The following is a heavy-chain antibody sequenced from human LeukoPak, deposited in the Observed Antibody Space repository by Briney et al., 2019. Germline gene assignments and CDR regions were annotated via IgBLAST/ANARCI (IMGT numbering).Heavy chain of an antibody. CDR1: GYTFTSYG. CDR2: TSAYNGNT. CDR3: ARRRGMDIVVVPAAIGGGGFDP. D-gene: IGHD2-2*03. V-gene: IGHV1-18*01. Sequence: ASVKVSCKASGYTFTSYGISWVRQAPGQGLEWMGWTSAYNGNTNYAQKLQGRVTMTTDTSTSTAYMELRSLRSDDTAVYYCARRRGMDIVVVPAAIGGGGFDPWGQGTLVTVSS. J-gene: IGHJ5*02.